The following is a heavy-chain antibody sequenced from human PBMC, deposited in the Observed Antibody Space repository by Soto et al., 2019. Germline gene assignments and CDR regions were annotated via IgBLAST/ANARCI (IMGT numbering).Heavy chain of an antibody. D-gene: IGHD1-26*01. Sequence: QITLRESGPSLVKPTETLTLTCTFSGFSLTTTGEGVGWIRQPPGKALEWLAVVFWDGGERYSPSLKSRVTITKDTSKDQVVFTMTNMDPADTATYYCTQVYGSGSWGWYFHSWGQGTLVTVSS. J-gene: IGHJ4*02. CDR1: GFSLTTTGEG. CDR3: TQVYGSGSWGWYFHS. V-gene: IGHV2-5*02. CDR2: VFWDGGE.